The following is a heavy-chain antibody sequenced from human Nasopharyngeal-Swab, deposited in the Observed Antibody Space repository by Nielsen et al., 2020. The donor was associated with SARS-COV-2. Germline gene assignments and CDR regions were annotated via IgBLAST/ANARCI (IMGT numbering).Heavy chain of an antibody. V-gene: IGHV1-18*04. CDR1: GYIFTSYG. J-gene: IGHJ6*03. D-gene: IGHD6-13*01. Sequence: ASVKVSCKASGYIFTSYGISWVRQAPGQGLEWMGWISAYNGNTKYARNLQGRVTMTTDTSTSTAYMELRSLRSDDTAVYYCGSVKAAGTSFYYYYHMDAWGKGTTVTVSS. CDR2: ISAYNGNT. CDR3: GSVKAAGTSFYYYYHMDA.